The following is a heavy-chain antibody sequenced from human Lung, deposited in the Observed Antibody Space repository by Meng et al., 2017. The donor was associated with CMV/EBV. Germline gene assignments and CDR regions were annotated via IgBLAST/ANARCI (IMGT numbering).Heavy chain of an antibody. CDR3: ARDSPLDGYSLLDY. CDR2: IDPNTGNP. CDR1: GYPFTSYA. Sequence: VQLVQSGSELKQPGASVKVSCRSSGYPFTSYAINWVRQAPGQGPDWMGWIDPNTGNPTYDQGFTGRFVFSLDTSVSTAYLQINSLRADDTAVYYCARDSPLDGYSLLDYWGQGTLVTVSS. V-gene: IGHV7-4-1*02. J-gene: IGHJ4*02. D-gene: IGHD5-18*01.